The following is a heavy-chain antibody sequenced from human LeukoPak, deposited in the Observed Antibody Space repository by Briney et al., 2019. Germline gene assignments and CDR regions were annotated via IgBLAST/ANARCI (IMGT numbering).Heavy chain of an antibody. V-gene: IGHV3-74*01. J-gene: IGHJ3*01. D-gene: IGHD6-25*01. Sequence: GGSLRLSCAAYGFPFSSYWMHWVRQAPGKGLVWVSRINSDGSNTNYADSVKGRFTISRDNAKNTLSLQMNSLRAEDTAIYYCARGFSGIAFDFWGQGTMVTVSS. CDR3: ARGFSGIAFDF. CDR1: GFPFSSYW. CDR2: INSDGSNT.